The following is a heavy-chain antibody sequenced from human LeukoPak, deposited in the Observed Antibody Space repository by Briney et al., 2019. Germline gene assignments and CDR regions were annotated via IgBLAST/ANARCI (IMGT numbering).Heavy chain of an antibody. J-gene: IGHJ4*02. V-gene: IGHV4-59*01. CDR1: GGSFSSYF. CDR2: IYYSGST. Sequence: SETLSLTCTVSGGSFSSYFWSWIRQPPGKGLGWIGYIYYSGSTHYNSSLKSRVTISVDTSKNQFSLKLSSVTAADTAVYYCARVGGGSGSSFDYWGQGTLVTVSS. CDR3: ARVGGGSGSSFDY. D-gene: IGHD3-10*01.